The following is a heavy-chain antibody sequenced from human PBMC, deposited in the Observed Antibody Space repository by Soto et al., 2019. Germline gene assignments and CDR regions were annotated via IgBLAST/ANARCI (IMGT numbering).Heavy chain of an antibody. CDR2: ISYDGSNK. V-gene: IGHV3-30*18. J-gene: IGHJ6*02. Sequence: QVQLVESGGGVVQPGRSLRLSCAASGFTFSSYGMHWVRQAPGKGLEWVAVISYDGSNKYYADSVKGRFTISRDNSKNTLYLQMNSLRAEDTAVYYCAKIPPLAARPHYYGMDVWGQGTTVTVSS. CDR1: GFTFSSYG. D-gene: IGHD6-6*01. CDR3: AKIPPLAARPHYYGMDV.